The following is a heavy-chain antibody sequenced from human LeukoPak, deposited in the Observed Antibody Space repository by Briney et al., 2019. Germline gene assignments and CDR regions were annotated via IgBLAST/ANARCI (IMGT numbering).Heavy chain of an antibody. CDR3: ARDKTTHSGATTYAFDI. V-gene: IGHV3-21*01. CDR2: ITSSSNYI. D-gene: IGHD1-26*01. J-gene: IGHJ3*02. Sequence: PGGSLRLSCAASGFTFRSYTLNWVRQAPGKGLEWVSSITSSSNYIYYADSVKGRFTISRDNAKNSLYLQVNSLRAEDTAVYYCARDKTTHSGATTYAFDIWGQGTMVTASS. CDR1: GFTFRSYT.